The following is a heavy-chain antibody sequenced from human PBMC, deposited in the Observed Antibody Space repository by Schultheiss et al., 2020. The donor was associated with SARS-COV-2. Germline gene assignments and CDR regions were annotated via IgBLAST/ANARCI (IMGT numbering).Heavy chain of an antibody. D-gene: IGHD6-13*01. Sequence: GGSLRLSCAASGFTFSSYEMNWVRQAPGKGLEWVSYISSSGSTIYYADSVKGRFTISRDNAKNTLYLQMNSLRAEDTAVYYCARDRPRQRGSSYLYGMDVWGQGTTVTVAS. V-gene: IGHV3-48*03. J-gene: IGHJ6*02. CDR2: ISSSGSTI. CDR3: ARDRPRQRGSSYLYGMDV. CDR1: GFTFSSYE.